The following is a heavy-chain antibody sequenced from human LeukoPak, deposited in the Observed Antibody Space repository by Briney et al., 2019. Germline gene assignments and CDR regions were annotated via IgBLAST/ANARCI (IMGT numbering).Heavy chain of an antibody. CDR3: AAMRYGRDYYYGMDV. J-gene: IGHJ6*02. CDR1: GGSINSYY. V-gene: IGHV4-59*01. Sequence: LETLSLTCSVTGGSINSYYWSWIRQPPGKGLEWIGYISHSGSTDSNPSLKSRVTISLDTSKNQFSLKLTSVTAADTAVYYCAAMRYGRDYYYGMDVWGQGTTVTVSS. CDR2: ISHSGST. D-gene: IGHD1-14*01.